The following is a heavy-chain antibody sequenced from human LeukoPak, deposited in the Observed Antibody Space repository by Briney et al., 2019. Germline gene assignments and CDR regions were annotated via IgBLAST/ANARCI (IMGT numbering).Heavy chain of an antibody. D-gene: IGHD3-9*01. J-gene: IGHJ4*02. CDR1: GGSISSSSYY. V-gene: IGHV4-39*01. CDR3: ARQFLTGYFLDY. Sequence: PSETLSLTCTVSGGSISSSSYYWGWIRQPPGKGLEWIGSIYYSGSTYYNPSLKSRVTISVDTSKNQFSLKLSSVTAADTAVYYCARQFLTGYFLDYWGQGTLVTVSS. CDR2: IYYSGST.